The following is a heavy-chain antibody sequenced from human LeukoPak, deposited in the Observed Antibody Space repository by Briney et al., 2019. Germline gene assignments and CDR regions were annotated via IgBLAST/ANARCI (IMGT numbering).Heavy chain of an antibody. V-gene: IGHV3-53*01. CDR2: IYGRDIT. D-gene: IGHD5-18*01. CDR1: GFDVSSDY. J-gene: IGHJ6*02. CDR3: ARWIQLWLIDSYYYYGMDV. Sequence: GGSLRLSCATSGFDVSSDYMSWVRQAPGKGLEWVSTIYGRDITQYLDSVKGRFTISRDNAKNSLYLQMNSLRAEDTAVYYCARWIQLWLIDSYYYYGMDVWGQGTTVTVSS.